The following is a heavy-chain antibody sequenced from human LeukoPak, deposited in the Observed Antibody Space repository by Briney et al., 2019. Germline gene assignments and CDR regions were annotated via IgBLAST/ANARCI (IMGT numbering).Heavy chain of an antibody. D-gene: IGHD2-2*01. CDR3: ARTPTIVVVPAAILYFDD. V-gene: IGHV4-34*01. CDR1: GGSFSGYY. CDR2: INHSGST. Sequence: SETLSLTCAVYGGSFSGYYWSWLRQPPGKGLEWIGEINHSGSTNYNPSLKSRVTISVDTSKNQFSLKLSSVTAADTAVYYCARTPTIVVVPAAILYFDDWGQGSLVTVSS. J-gene: IGHJ4*02.